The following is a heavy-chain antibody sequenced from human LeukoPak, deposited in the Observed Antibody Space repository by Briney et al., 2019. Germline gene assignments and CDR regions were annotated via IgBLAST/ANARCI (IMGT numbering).Heavy chain of an antibody. Sequence: PGGFLRLSCAASGFTFSSYGMHWVRQAPGKGLEWVAFIRYDGSNKYYADSVKGRFTISRDNSKNTLYLQMNSLRAEDTAVYYCARDRGWLHNGVFDYWGQGTLVTVSS. CDR3: ARDRGWLHNGVFDY. CDR2: IRYDGSNK. D-gene: IGHD5-24*01. CDR1: GFTFSSYG. J-gene: IGHJ4*02. V-gene: IGHV3-30*02.